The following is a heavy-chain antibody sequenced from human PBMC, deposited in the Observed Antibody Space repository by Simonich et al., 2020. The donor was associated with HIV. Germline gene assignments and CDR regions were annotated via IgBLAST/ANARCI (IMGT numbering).Heavy chain of an antibody. CDR3: TRVYYDSSGYHDAFDI. CDR2: IRSKAYGGTK. D-gene: IGHD3-22*01. CDR1: GFTFGDYA. V-gene: IGHV3-49*04. J-gene: IGHJ3*02. Sequence: EVQLVESGGGLVQPERSLRLSCTASGFTFGDYAMSWVRQAPGKGLEWVGFIRSKAYGGTKEYAASVKGRFTISRDDSKSIAYLQMNSLKTEDTAVYYCTRVYYDSSGYHDAFDIWGQGTMVTVSS.